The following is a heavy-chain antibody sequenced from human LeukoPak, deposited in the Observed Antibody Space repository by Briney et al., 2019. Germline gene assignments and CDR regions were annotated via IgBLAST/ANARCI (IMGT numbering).Heavy chain of an antibody. J-gene: IGHJ4*02. D-gene: IGHD3-10*01. Sequence: PGRSLRLSCAAYGFTFSSYGMHWVRQAPGKGLEWVAVISYDGSNKYYADSVKGRFTISRDNSKNTLYLQMNSLRAEDTAVYYCARNYGSGSYPPAHWGQGTLVTVSS. CDR3: ARNYGSGSYPPAH. V-gene: IGHV3-30*03. CDR2: ISYDGSNK. CDR1: GFTFSSYG.